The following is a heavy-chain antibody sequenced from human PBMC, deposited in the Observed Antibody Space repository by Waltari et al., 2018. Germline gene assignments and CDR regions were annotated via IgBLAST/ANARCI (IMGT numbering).Heavy chain of an antibody. D-gene: IGHD3-22*01. CDR2: ISWDGGST. J-gene: IGHJ4*02. CDR3: AKDSYDSTGSFFDY. CDR1: GFTFDDYT. Sequence: EVQLVESGGVVVQPGGSLRLSCAASGFTFDDYTMHWVRQAPGKGLEWVSLISWDGGSTYYADSVKGRFTISRDNSKNSLYLQMNSLRTEDTALYYCAKDSYDSTGSFFDYWGQGTLVTVSS. V-gene: IGHV3-43*01.